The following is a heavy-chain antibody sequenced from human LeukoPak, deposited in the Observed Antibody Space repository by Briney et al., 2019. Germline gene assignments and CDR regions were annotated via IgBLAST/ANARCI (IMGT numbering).Heavy chain of an antibody. V-gene: IGHV4-31*03. D-gene: IGHD3-10*01. CDR1: GGSISSGGYY. CDR2: IYYSGST. Sequence: PSETLSLTCTVSGGSISSGGYYWGWIRQHPGKGLEWIGYIYYSGSTYYNPSLKSRVTISVDTSKNQFSLKLSSVTAADTAVYYCARETRDYGSGSYYNEFDYWGQGTLVTVSS. CDR3: ARETRDYGSGSYYNEFDY. J-gene: IGHJ4*02.